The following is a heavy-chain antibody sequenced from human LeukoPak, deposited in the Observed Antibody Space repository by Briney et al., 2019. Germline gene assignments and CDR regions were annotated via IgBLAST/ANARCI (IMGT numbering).Heavy chain of an antibody. CDR1: GYSFTSYW. J-gene: IGHJ4*02. Sequence: HGESLKISCKGSGYSFTSYWIGWVRQMPGKGLEWMGIIYPGDSDTRYSPSFQGQVTISADKSISTAYLQWSSLKASDTAMYYCASNDILTGYYIDYWGQGTLVTVSS. D-gene: IGHD3-9*01. V-gene: IGHV5-51*01. CDR3: ASNDILTGYYIDY. CDR2: IYPGDSDT.